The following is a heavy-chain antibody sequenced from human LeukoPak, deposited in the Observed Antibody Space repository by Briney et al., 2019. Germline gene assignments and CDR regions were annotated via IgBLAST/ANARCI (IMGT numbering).Heavy chain of an antibody. V-gene: IGHV5-51*01. CDR3: ARGSTHDQWLANWFDP. CDR2: IYPGDSDT. D-gene: IGHD6-19*01. Sequence: GESLKISCKGSGYSFTSYWIGWVRQMPGKGLEWMGIIYPGDSDTRYSPSFQGQVTISADKSISTAYLQWSSLKASDTAMYYCARGSTHDQWLANWFDPWGQGTLVTVSS. J-gene: IGHJ5*02. CDR1: GYSFTSYW.